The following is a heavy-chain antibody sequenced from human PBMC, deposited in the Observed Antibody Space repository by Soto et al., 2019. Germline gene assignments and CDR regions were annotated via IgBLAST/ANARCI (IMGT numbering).Heavy chain of an antibody. CDR2: INPNSGGT. V-gene: IGHV1-2*02. CDR3: ARLPPPSFYYYGMDV. J-gene: IGHJ6*02. D-gene: IGHD7-27*01. Sequence: ASVKVSCKASGYTFTAYYMHWVRQAPGQGLEWMGWINPNSGGTNYAQKFQGGVTMTRDTSTSTAYMEVSRLRSDDTAVYFCARLPPPSFYYYGMDVCGQGTTVTDSS. CDR1: GYTFTAYY.